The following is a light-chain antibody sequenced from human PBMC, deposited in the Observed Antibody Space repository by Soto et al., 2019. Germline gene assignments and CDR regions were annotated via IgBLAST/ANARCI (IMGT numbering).Light chain of an antibody. Sequence: DLQMTQSPSTLSASVGDRVNITCRASQSISSWLAWYQQKPGKAPKLLIYDASSLESGVPSRFSGSGSGTEFTLTISSLQPDDFATYYCQQYNSYSGTFGQGTKVDIK. V-gene: IGKV1-5*01. CDR3: QQYNSYSGT. J-gene: IGKJ1*01. CDR2: DAS. CDR1: QSISSW.